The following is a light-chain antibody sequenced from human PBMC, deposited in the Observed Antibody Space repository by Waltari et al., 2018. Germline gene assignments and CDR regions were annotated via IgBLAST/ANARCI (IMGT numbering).Light chain of an antibody. J-gene: IGKJ1*01. Sequence: EIVMTHSPATLSVSPGERATLPCRASQSVSSNLAWYQQKPGQAPRHLIYGASTRATGIPARFSGSGSGTEFTLTISSLQSEDFAVYYCQQYNNWPPWTFGQGTKVEIK. CDR2: GAS. CDR3: QQYNNWPPWT. V-gene: IGKV3-15*01. CDR1: QSVSSN.